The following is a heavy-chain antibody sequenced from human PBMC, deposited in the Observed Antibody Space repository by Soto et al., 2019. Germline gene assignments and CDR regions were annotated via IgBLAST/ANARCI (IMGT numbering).Heavy chain of an antibody. V-gene: IGHV3-33*01. J-gene: IGHJ3*02. CDR1: GFTFSNYG. Sequence: QVQLVESGGGVVQPGRSLTLSCAASGFTFSNYGMHWVRQAPGKGLDWVAIIWYDSSKKYYADSVKGRFTISRDNSKSTLYLQMNSLRAEDTDVYYCARGYGGNSAALDIWGQGTMVTVSS. CDR2: IWYDSSKK. CDR3: ARGYGGNSAALDI. D-gene: IGHD4-17*01.